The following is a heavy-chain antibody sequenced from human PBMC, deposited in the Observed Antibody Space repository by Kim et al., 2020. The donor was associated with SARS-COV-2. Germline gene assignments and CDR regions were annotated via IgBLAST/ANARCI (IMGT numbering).Heavy chain of an antibody. CDR2: IYYTGDT. CDR3: ARLEYSSSSRLFDP. CDR1: GGSVSSRNYY. J-gene: IGHJ5*02. Sequence: SETLSLTCTVSGGSVSSRNYYWGWIRQPPGKGLEWIGNIYYTGDTYYNPSLKSRVTISVDTSKNHFSLKLSSLTAADTAVYYCARLEYSSSSRLFDPWGQGTLVTVSS. D-gene: IGHD6-6*01. V-gene: IGHV4-39*02.